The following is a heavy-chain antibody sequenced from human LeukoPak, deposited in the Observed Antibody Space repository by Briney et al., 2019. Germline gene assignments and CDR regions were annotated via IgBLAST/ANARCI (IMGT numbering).Heavy chain of an antibody. CDR1: GFTFSSYA. J-gene: IGHJ4*02. CDR2: ISYDGSNK. V-gene: IGHV3-30*04. Sequence: GGSLRLSCAASGFTFSSYAMHWVRQAPGKGLEWVAVISYDGSNKYYADSVKGRFTISRDNSKNTLYLQMNSLRAEDTAVYYCAREADSSYFGYWGQGTLVTVSS. CDR3: AREADSSYFGY.